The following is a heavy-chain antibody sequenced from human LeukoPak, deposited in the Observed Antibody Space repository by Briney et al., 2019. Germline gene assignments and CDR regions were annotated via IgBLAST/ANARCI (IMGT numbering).Heavy chain of an antibody. J-gene: IGHJ4*02. V-gene: IGHV3-48*01. Sequence: PGGSLRLSCAASGFTFSSYAMNWVRQAPGKGLEWISYISSSSSVKYYADSVKGRFTISRDNSKNTLYLQMNSLRAEDTAVYYCARDPPPDYGDYSWGQGTLVTVSS. CDR3: ARDPPPDYGDYS. D-gene: IGHD4-17*01. CDR2: ISSSSSVK. CDR1: GFTFSSYA.